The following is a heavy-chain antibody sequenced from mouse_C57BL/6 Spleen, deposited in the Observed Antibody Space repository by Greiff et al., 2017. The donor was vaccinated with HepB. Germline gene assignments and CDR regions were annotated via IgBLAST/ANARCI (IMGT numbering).Heavy chain of an antibody. Sequence: EVKLVESGGGLVKPGGSLKLSCAASGFTFSSYAMSWVRQTPEKRLEWVATISDGGSYTYYPDNVKGRFTISRDNAKNNLYLQMSHLKSEDTAMYYCATLGRGYFDVWGTGTTVTVSS. D-gene: IGHD4-1*01. CDR2: ISDGGSYT. CDR3: ATLGRGYFDV. V-gene: IGHV5-4*03. J-gene: IGHJ1*03. CDR1: GFTFSSYA.